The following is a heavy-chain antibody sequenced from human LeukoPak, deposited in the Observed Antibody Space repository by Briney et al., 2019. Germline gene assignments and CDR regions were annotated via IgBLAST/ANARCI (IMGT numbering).Heavy chain of an antibody. V-gene: IGHV3-66*01. CDR3: ARAPYYYDTSGYYYNAFDI. Sequence: GGSLRLSCAASGFTVSSTYMSWVRQAPGKGLEWVSVIYSGDSAYYADSVKGGFTIFRDNSKNTLYLQMNSLRVEDTAVYYCARAPYYYDTSGYYYNAFDIWGQGTMVTVSS. CDR2: IYSGDSA. CDR1: GFTVSSTY. D-gene: IGHD3-22*01. J-gene: IGHJ3*02.